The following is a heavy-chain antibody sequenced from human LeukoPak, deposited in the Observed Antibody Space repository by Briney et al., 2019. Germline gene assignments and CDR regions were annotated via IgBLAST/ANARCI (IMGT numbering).Heavy chain of an antibody. CDR1: GGSISSGSYY. V-gene: IGHV4-61*02. J-gene: IGHJ4*02. CDR2: IYTSGST. Sequence: SETLSLTCTVSGGSISSGSYYWSWIRQPAGKGLKWIGRIYTSGSTNYNPSLKSRVTISVDTSKNQFSLKLSSVTAADTAVYYCARADDFWSGPLDYWGQGTLVTVSS. D-gene: IGHD3-3*01. CDR3: ARADDFWSGPLDY.